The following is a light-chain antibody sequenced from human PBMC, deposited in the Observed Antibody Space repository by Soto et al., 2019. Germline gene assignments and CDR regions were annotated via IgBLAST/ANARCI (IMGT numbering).Light chain of an antibody. CDR1: QSVSSSY. V-gene: IGKV3-20*01. CDR3: QPYDSSPGT. CDR2: GAS. J-gene: IGKJ1*01. Sequence: EIVLTQSPGTLSLSPGERATLSCRASQSVSSSYLAWYQQKPGQAPRLLIYGASVRATGIPDRFSGSGSGTDFTFTISRLEPEDFSVFFCQPYDSSPGTFGQGTKVDVK.